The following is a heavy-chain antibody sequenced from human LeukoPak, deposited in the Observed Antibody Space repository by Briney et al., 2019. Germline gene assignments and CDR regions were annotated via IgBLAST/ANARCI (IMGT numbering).Heavy chain of an antibody. Sequence: SETLSLTCAVYGGSFSGYYWSWLRQPPGKGLEWIAYISDIGSINYNPSLKSRVTISLDTSKNQFSLKLSSVTAADTAVYYCAGHHPRNTVDFWGQGTLVTVSS. CDR2: ISDIGSI. V-gene: IGHV4-59*08. D-gene: IGHD2/OR15-2a*01. CDR1: GGSFSGYY. J-gene: IGHJ4*02. CDR3: AGHHPRNTVDF.